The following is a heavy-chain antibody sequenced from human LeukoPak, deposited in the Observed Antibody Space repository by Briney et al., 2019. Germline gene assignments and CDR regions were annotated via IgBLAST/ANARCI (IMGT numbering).Heavy chain of an antibody. CDR2: TNPSGGGT. CDR1: GYTFNNYY. CDR3: ARGWLKWNYCRFDP. V-gene: IGHV1-46*02. Sequence: ASVKVSCKASGYTFNNYYIHWVRQAPGQGLEWMGITNPSGGGTTYAQKFQGRVTMTRDMSTNTVYMELSSLTSGDTAVYYCARGWLKWNYCRFDPWGQGTLVTVSS. J-gene: IGHJ5*02. D-gene: IGHD1-7*01.